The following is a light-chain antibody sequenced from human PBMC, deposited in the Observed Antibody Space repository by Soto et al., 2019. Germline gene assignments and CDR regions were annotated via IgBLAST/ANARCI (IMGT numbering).Light chain of an antibody. V-gene: IGLV2-14*01. J-gene: IGLJ2*01. CDR1: SSDVGAYNY. CDR2: EVS. CDR3: SSFAGSRVLV. Sequence: QSALTQPASVSGSPGQSITISCTGTSSDVGAYNYVSWYQQHPGKPPKLIIYEVSDRPSGVSNRFSGSKSGNTASLTISGLHAEDEAVYYCSSFAGSRVLVLGGGTKLTVL.